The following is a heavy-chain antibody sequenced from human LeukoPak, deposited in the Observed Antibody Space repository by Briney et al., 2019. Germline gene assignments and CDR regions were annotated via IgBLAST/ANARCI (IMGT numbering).Heavy chain of an antibody. CDR3: ARSGFGLSPVGSFDY. D-gene: IGHD3-3*01. CDR2: ISAYNGNT. CDR1: GGTFSSYV. J-gene: IGHJ4*02. V-gene: IGHV1-18*01. Sequence: ASVKVSCKASGGTFSSYVISWVRQAPGQGLEWMGWISAYNGNTNYAQKLQGRVTMTTDTSTSTAYMELRSLRSDDTAVYYCARSGFGLSPVGSFDYWGQGTLVTVSS.